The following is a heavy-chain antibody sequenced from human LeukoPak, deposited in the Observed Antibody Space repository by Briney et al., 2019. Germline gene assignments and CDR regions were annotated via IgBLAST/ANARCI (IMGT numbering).Heavy chain of an antibody. J-gene: IGHJ4*02. CDR3: AKDWESEGEDY. Sequence: ASVKVSCKASGYTFTGYYMHWVRQAPGQGLEWMGRINPNSGGTNYAQKFQGRVTMTRDTSISTAYMELSRLTSDDTAVYYCAKDWESEGEDYWGQGTLVTVSS. CDR1: GYTFTGYY. D-gene: IGHD3-16*01. CDR2: INPNSGGT. V-gene: IGHV1-2*06.